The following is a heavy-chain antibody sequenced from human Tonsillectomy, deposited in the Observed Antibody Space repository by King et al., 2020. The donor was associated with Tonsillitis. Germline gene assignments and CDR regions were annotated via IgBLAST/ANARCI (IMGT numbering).Heavy chain of an antibody. CDR3: AREDENWFDP. Sequence: QLVQSGAEVKKPGASVKVSCKASVYTFTGYYVHWVRQAPGQGLEWMGWINPNSGGTNYAQKFQGWVTMTRDTSISTAYMELSRLRSDDSAMDYCAREDENWFDPWGQGTLVTVSS. V-gene: IGHV1-2*04. CDR2: INPNSGGT. CDR1: VYTFTGYY. J-gene: IGHJ5*02.